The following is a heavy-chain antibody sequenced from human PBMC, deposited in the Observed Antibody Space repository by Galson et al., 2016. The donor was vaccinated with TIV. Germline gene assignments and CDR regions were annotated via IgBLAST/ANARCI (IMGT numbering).Heavy chain of an antibody. CDR1: GFMFSNFE. J-gene: IGHJ6*02. CDR3: ARDRKYYDILTAGNSYYGMDV. Sequence: SLRLSCAASGFMFSNFEMNWVRQAPGKGLEWVSYMTDTGSNIQYADSVKGRFTISRDNSKNTLYLQMNSLRAEDTAVYYCARDRKYYDILTAGNSYYGMDVWCQGTTVTVSS. V-gene: IGHV3-48*03. D-gene: IGHD3-9*01. CDR2: MTDTGSNI.